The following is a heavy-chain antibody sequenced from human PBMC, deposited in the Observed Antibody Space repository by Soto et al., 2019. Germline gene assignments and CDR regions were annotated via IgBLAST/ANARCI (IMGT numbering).Heavy chain of an antibody. V-gene: IGHV3-11*06. J-gene: IGHJ4*02. D-gene: IGHD3-22*01. CDR2: ISSSSSYT. Sequence: GSLRLSCAASGFTFSDYYMSWIRQAPGKGLEWVSYISSSSSYTNYADSVKGRFTISRDNAKNSLYLQMNSLRAEDTAVYYCARVRTEYYYDSSGYYYFDYWGQGTLVTVSS. CDR3: ARVRTEYYYDSSGYYYFDY. CDR1: GFTFSDYY.